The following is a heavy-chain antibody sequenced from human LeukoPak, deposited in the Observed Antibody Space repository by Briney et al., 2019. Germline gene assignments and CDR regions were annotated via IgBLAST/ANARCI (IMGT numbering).Heavy chain of an antibody. V-gene: IGHV5-51*01. CDR2: IYPGDSDT. D-gene: IGHD3-10*01. Sequence: GESLQISCKGSGYGFTSYWIGWVRQKPGKGLEWMGIIYPGDSDTRNSPSLQGQVIISVDKSISTAYLQWSSLKASDTAMYYCARSSHYYYGSGPLHAYYFDYWGQGTLVTVSS. J-gene: IGHJ4*02. CDR3: ARSSHYYYGSGPLHAYYFDY. CDR1: GYGFTSYW.